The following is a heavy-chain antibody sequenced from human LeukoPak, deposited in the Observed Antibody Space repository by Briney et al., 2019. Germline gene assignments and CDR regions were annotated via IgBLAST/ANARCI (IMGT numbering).Heavy chain of an antibody. CDR3: ARIERSSYSLGFDY. J-gene: IGHJ4*02. CDR2: IYYSGTS. Sequence: SQTLSLTCTVSGGSISSGGYYWSWVRQHPGKGLEWIGHIYYSGTSFYNPSLTSRVTISVDTSKNQFSLKLTSVNDADTAVYYCARIERSSYSLGFDYWGQGTLVTVSS. D-gene: IGHD6-6*01. V-gene: IGHV4-31*03. CDR1: GGSISSGGYY.